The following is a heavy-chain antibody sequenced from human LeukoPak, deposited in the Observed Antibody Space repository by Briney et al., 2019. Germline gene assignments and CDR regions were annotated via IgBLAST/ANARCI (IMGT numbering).Heavy chain of an antibody. Sequence: ASVRVSCKASGYTFTSYGISWVRQAPGQGLEWMGWISVYNGNTNYAQKLQGRVTMTTDTSTSTVYMEVRSLRSDDTAVYYCARAKAVTAIPWGYWGQGTLVTVSS. V-gene: IGHV1-18*01. CDR3: ARAKAVTAIPWGY. J-gene: IGHJ4*02. CDR1: GYTFTSYG. D-gene: IGHD2-21*02. CDR2: ISVYNGNT.